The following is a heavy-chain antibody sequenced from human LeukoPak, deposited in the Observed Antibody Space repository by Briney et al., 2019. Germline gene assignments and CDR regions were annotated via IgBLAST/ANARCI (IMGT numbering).Heavy chain of an antibody. D-gene: IGHD2-2*01. CDR2: ISWSGDRM. Sequence: GGSLRLSCAASGFTFEDHVMHWVRQAPGKGLEWVSSISWSGDRMGYADAVKGRFTISRDNATNSLFLQMNSLRVEDTALYYCAKDLGGSATTVWGQGTLVTVSS. J-gene: IGHJ4*02. CDR1: GFTFEDHV. CDR3: AKDLGGSATTV. V-gene: IGHV3-9*01.